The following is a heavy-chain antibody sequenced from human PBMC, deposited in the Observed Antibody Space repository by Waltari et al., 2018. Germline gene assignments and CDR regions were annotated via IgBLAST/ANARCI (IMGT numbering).Heavy chain of an antibody. CDR2: INPYRGAT. D-gene: IGHD3-10*01. Sequence: QVQLVQSGAEVKKPGASVKVSCMASGYTFTAYYVHWVRQAPGQGLEWMGWINPYRGATNSAQKFQGRVTRTRDTSVSTAYMELRSLRSDDTAVYYCARDREASMASFYYYGLDVWGLGTTVIVSS. J-gene: IGHJ6*02. V-gene: IGHV1-2*02. CDR1: GYTFTAYY. CDR3: ARDREASMASFYYYGLDV.